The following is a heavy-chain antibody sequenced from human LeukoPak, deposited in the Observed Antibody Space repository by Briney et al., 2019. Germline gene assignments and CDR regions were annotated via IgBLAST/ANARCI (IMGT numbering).Heavy chain of an antibody. Sequence: PGGSLRLSXAASGFTFSSFDMTWVRQAPGKGLQWVSYISSSGGTKYYADSVKGRFTISRDNAKNSLDLQMNSLRAEDTAVYHCARRAPITIFGVLITYNWFDPWGQGTLVTVSS. D-gene: IGHD3-3*01. CDR3: ARRAPITIFGVLITYNWFDP. CDR1: GFTFSSFD. CDR2: ISSSGGTK. V-gene: IGHV3-48*03. J-gene: IGHJ5*02.